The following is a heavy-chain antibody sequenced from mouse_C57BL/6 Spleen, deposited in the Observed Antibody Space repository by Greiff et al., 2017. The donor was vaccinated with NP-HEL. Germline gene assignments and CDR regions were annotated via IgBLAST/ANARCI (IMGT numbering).Heavy chain of an antibody. CDR2: IYPGSGNT. CDR1: GYTFTDYY. Sequence: VKLVESGAELVRPGASVKLSCKASGYTFTDYYINWVKQRPGQGLEWIARIYPGSGNTYYNEKFKGKATLTAEKSSSTAYMQLSSLTSEDSAVYFCAREGNVYFDYWGQGTTLTVSS. V-gene: IGHV1-76*01. CDR3: AREGNVYFDY. D-gene: IGHD2-1*01. J-gene: IGHJ2*01.